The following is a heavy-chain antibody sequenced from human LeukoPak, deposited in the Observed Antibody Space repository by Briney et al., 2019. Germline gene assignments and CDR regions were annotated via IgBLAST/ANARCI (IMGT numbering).Heavy chain of an antibody. Sequence: APVKVSCKVSGYTLTELSMHWVRQAPGKGLEWMGGFDPEDGETIYAQKFQGRVTMTEDTSTDTAYMELSSLRSEDTAVYYCATAPWELEKIEYFQHWGQGTLVTVSS. D-gene: IGHD1-26*01. J-gene: IGHJ1*01. CDR3: ATAPWELEKIEYFQH. V-gene: IGHV1-24*01. CDR1: GYTLTELS. CDR2: FDPEDGET.